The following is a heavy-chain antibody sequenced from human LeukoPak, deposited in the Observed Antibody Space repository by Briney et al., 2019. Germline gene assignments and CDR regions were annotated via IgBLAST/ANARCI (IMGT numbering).Heavy chain of an antibody. CDR3: ASGYGSSWSFDH. J-gene: IGHJ4*02. Sequence: SETLSLTCTVSGYSISSGYYRGWIRQPPGKGLEWIGSIYHSGSTYYNPSLKSRVTISVDTSKNQFSLKLSSVTAADTAVYYCASGYGSSWSFDHWGQGTLVTVSS. CDR1: GYSISSGYY. CDR2: IYHSGST. V-gene: IGHV4-38-2*02. D-gene: IGHD2-2*01.